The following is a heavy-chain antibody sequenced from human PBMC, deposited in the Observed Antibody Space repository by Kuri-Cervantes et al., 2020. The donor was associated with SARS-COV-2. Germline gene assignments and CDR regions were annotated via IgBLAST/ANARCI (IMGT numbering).Heavy chain of an antibody. Sequence: ASVKVSCKASGYTFTSYYMHWVRQAPGQGLEWMGIISPSGGSTSYAQKFQGRVTMTRDTSTSTVYMELSSLRSEDTAVYYCARVPNTSDGSGSYYNVGWYFDLWGRGTLVTVSS. CDR3: ARVPNTSDGSGSYYNVGWYFDL. CDR2: ISPSGGST. V-gene: IGHV1-46*01. J-gene: IGHJ2*01. CDR1: GYTFTSYY. D-gene: IGHD3-10*01.